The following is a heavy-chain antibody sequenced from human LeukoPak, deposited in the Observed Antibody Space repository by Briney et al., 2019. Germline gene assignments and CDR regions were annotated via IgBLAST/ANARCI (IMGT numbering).Heavy chain of an antibody. D-gene: IGHD2/OR15-2a*01. CDR2: IYHSGNT. J-gene: IGHJ4*02. CDR1: GGSFSGYY. V-gene: IGHV4-34*01. Sequence: PSETLSLTCAVSGGSFSGYYRTWIRQPPGKGLEWIGEIYHSGNTDYNPSLKRRVTMSIDTSKHQFSLNLTSVTAAHTSVYYCARVGMNSGRYFFDNWGQGTLVSVFS. CDR3: ARVGMNSGRYFFDN.